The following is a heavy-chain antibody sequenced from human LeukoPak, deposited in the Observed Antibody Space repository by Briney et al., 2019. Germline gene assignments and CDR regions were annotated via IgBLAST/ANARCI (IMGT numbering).Heavy chain of an antibody. CDR3: ARFYGSGSYYPTYGMDV. CDR1: GFTFSSYG. V-gene: IGHV3-33*01. CDR2: IWYDGSNK. J-gene: IGHJ6*04. D-gene: IGHD3-10*01. Sequence: GRSLRLSCAASGFTFSSYGMHWVRQAPGKGLEWVAVIWYDGSNKYYADPVKGRFTISRDNSKNTLYLQMNSLRAEDTAVYYCARFYGSGSYYPTYGMDVWGKGTTVTVSS.